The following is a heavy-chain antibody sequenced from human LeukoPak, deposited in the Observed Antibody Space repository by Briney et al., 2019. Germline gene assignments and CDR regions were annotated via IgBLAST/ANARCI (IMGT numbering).Heavy chain of an antibody. Sequence: SETLSLTCAVYGGSFSGYYWSWIRQPPGKGLEWIGEINHSGSTNYNPSLKSRVTISLDTSKNQFSLKLSSVTAADTAVYYCAKSNGYGLVDIWGQGTMVTVSS. J-gene: IGHJ3*02. CDR2: INHSGST. CDR3: AKSNGYGLVDI. CDR1: GGSFSGYY. V-gene: IGHV4-34*01. D-gene: IGHD3-10*01.